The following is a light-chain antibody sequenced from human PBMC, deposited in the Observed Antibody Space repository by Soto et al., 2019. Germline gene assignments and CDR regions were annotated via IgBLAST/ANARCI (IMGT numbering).Light chain of an antibody. Sequence: DIVMTQSPDSLAVSLGERASINCKSSQSVLYSSNNKNYLALYQQKPGQPPRLLIYWASTRQSGVPDRFSGGGSGTDFTLTISSLQAEDVAVYYCQQYYSTPPYTFGQGTKLEIK. J-gene: IGKJ2*01. V-gene: IGKV4-1*01. CDR3: QQYYSTPPYT. CDR2: WAS. CDR1: QSVLYSSNNKNY.